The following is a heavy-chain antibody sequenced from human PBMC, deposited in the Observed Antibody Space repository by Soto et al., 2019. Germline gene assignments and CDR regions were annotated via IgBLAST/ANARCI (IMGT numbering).Heavy chain of an antibody. J-gene: IGHJ2*01. CDR2: ISSSSSTI. CDR1: GFTFSSYS. D-gene: IGHD3-22*01. Sequence: PGGSLRLSCAASGFTFSSYSMNWVRQAPGKGLEWVSYISSSSSTIYYADSVKGRFTISRDNAKNSQYLQMNSLRAEDTAVYYCARRYYYDSSGYYYRYFDLWGRGTLVTVSS. V-gene: IGHV3-48*01. CDR3: ARRYYYDSSGYYYRYFDL.